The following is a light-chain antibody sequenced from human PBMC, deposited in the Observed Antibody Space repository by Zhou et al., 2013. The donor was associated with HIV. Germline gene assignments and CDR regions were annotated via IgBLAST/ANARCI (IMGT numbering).Light chain of an antibody. CDR1: SSNIGAGYD. J-gene: IGLJ2*01. Sequence: QSVLTQPPSVSGAPGQRVTISCIGSSSNIGAGYDVHWYQQLPGRAPKLLIFHNDRRPSGVPDRFSGSKSGTAASLAITGLQAEDEADYFCQSYDNSLRGSVFGGGTKLTVL. V-gene: IGLV1-40*01. CDR3: QSYDNSLRGSV. CDR2: HND.